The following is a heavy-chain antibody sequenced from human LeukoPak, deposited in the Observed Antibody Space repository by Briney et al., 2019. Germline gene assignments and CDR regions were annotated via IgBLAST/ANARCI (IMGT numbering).Heavy chain of an antibody. J-gene: IGHJ4*02. Sequence: PGGSLRLSCAASGFTFSSYGMHWVRQAPGKGLEWVAVIWYDGSNKYYADSVKGRFTISRDNSKNTLYLQMNSLRAEDTALYYCAKEGNDFWSGYPEHFDYWGQGTLVTVSS. CDR1: GFTFSSYG. CDR3: AKEGNDFWSGYPEHFDY. CDR2: IWYDGSNK. D-gene: IGHD3-3*01. V-gene: IGHV3-33*06.